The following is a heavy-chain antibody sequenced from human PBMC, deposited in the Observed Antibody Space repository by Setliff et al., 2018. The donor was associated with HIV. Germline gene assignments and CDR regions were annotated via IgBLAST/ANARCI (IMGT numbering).Heavy chain of an antibody. CDR1: GFTFSDYY. D-gene: IGHD6-19*01. CDR2: ISSSGSTI. Sequence: GGSLRLSCAASGFTFSDYYMSWIRQAPGKGLEWVSYISSSGSTIYYADSVKGRFTISRDNAKNSLFLQMNSLRAEDTAVYYCAKSSDIAVSFYFDYWGQGTLVTVSS. J-gene: IGHJ4*02. CDR3: AKSSDIAVSFYFDY. V-gene: IGHV3-11*01.